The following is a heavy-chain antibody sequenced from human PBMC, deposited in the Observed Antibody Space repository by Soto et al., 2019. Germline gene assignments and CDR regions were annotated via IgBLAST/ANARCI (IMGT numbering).Heavy chain of an antibody. CDR3: ARGLGREYHDDRANLHLDY. J-gene: IGHJ4*02. CDR1: GFTVSSNY. CDR2: LYPNGRA. Sequence: PGGSLRLSCAASGFTVSSNYLTWVRQAPGKWLKWVSVLYPNGRAFYADSVKGRFTISTDNSKNSVYLQMNNLSAEDTALYYCARGLGREYHDDRANLHLDYWGQGXLVTVYS. V-gene: IGHV3-53*01. D-gene: IGHD3-22*01.